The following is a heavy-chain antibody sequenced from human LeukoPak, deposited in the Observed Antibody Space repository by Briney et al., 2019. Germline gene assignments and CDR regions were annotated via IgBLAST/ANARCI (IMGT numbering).Heavy chain of an antibody. D-gene: IGHD6-19*01. J-gene: IGHJ5*02. CDR3: ARHRHSSGWYYWFDP. V-gene: IGHV5-51*01. Sequence: GESLKISCKGSGDSFTTYWIGWVRQMPGKGLEWMGIIYPGDSDTRYSPSFQGQVTISADKSISTAYLQWSSLKASDTAMYYCARHRHSSGWYYWFDPWGQGTLVTVSS. CDR2: IYPGDSDT. CDR1: GDSFTTYW.